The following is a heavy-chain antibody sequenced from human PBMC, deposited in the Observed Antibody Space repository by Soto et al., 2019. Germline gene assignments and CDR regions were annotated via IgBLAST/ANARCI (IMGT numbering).Heavy chain of an antibody. J-gene: IGHJ4*02. CDR3: ARLYGFSGFDY. D-gene: IGHD6-25*01. CDR2: IYYSGST. CDR1: GGSISSYY. Sequence: SLTCTVSGGSISSYYWSWIRRPPGKGLEWIGYIYYSGSTNYNPSLKSRVTISVDTSKNQFSLKLSSVTAADTAVYYCARLYGFSGFDYWGQGTLVTVSS. V-gene: IGHV4-59*08.